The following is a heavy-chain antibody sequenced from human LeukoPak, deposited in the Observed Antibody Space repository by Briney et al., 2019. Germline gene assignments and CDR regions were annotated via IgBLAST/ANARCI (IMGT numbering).Heavy chain of an antibody. V-gene: IGHV3-30-3*01. J-gene: IGHJ4*02. D-gene: IGHD3-3*01. CDR3: ASWAGNTQSDSWSGPFDY. CDR2: LSYDGSNK. Sequence: GGSLRLSCAASGFTFSSYAMHWVRQAPGKGLEWVAVLSYDGSNKYYADSVKGRFTISRDNSKNTLYLQMNSLRAEDTAVYYCASWAGNTQSDSWSGPFDYWGQGSLVTVSS. CDR1: GFTFSSYA.